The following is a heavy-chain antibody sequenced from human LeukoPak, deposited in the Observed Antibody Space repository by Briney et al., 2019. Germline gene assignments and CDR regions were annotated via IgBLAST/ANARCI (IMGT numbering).Heavy chain of an antibody. CDR1: GYNFTSYW. CDR3: ARPYCSSTSCYSFPY. D-gene: IGHD2-2*01. Sequence: GESLKISCKGSGYNFTSYWIGWGRQMPGKGLEWMGIIYPGDSNTKYSPSFQGQVTISADKSISTAYLQWRSLKASDTAMYYCARPYCSSTSCYSFPYWGQGTLVTVSS. CDR2: IYPGDSNT. J-gene: IGHJ4*02. V-gene: IGHV5-51*01.